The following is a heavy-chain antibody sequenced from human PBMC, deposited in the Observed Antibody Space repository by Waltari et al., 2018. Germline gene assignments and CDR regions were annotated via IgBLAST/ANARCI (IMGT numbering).Heavy chain of an antibody. V-gene: IGHV4-34*01. Sequence: QVQLQQWGAGLLEPSETLSLTCAVYGGSFTDYYFHWIRQPPGKGLEWIGEINHEGITNYNPSLNSRFTISVDKSNNQFSLKLTSLTAADTAVYYCARPGDLGGTSFHYWGQGTLVTVSS. CDR2: INHEGIT. CDR1: GGSFTDYY. CDR3: ARPGDLGGTSFHY. D-gene: IGHD1-26*01. J-gene: IGHJ4*02.